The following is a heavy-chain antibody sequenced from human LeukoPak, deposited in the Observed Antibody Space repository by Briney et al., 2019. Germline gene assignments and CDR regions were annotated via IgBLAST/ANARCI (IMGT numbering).Heavy chain of an antibody. J-gene: IGHJ5*02. CDR1: GGSFSSYY. D-gene: IGHD1-1*01. V-gene: IGHV4-39*01. CDR3: ARRPLASKHNWFDP. CDR2: IYYSGST. Sequence: SETLSLTCAVYGGSFSSYYWGWIRQPPGKGLEWIGSIYYSGSTYYNPSLKSRVTISVDTSKNQFSLKLSSVTAADTAVYYCARRPLASKHNWFDPWGQGTLVTVSS.